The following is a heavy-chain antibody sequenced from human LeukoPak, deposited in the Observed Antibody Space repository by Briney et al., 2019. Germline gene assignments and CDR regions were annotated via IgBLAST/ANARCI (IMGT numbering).Heavy chain of an antibody. V-gene: IGHV3-23*01. Sequence: GGSLRLSCAASGFTFSSYAMSWVRQAPGKGLEWVSAIGGSGGSTYYADSVKGRFTISRDNSKNTLYLQLNSLRAEDTAVYYCASQNYYDNSGYLYWGQGALVTVSS. J-gene: IGHJ4*02. CDR2: IGGSGGST. CDR1: GFTFSSYA. CDR3: ASQNYYDNSGYLY. D-gene: IGHD3-22*01.